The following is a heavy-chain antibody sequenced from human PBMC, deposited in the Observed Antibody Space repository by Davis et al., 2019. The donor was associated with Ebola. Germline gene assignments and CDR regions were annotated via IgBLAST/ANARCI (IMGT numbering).Heavy chain of an antibody. CDR1: GYTFTNYG. J-gene: IGHJ3*02. V-gene: IGHV1-69*04. CDR3: ARVFTMIVVGHFDI. D-gene: IGHD3-22*01. CDR2: IIPVVDTK. Sequence: SVKVSCKTSGYTFTNYGITWVRQAPGQGLEWMGRIIPVVDTKDYAQKFQGRVTLTADKATNTAYMELSGLRFDDTAVYYCARVFTMIVVGHFDIWGQGTMVTVSS.